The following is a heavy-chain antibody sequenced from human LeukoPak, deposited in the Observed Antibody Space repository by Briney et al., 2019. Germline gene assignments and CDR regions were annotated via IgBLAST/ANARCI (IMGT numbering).Heavy chain of an antibody. CDR1: GFTFSRFS. J-gene: IGHJ4*02. D-gene: IGHD2-2*01. CDR3: ARVVGGGNFDY. Sequence: PRGSLRLSCAASGFTFSRFSMHWVRQAPGKGLEYASAISTDGDNTYYADSVKGRCTISRDNSRDTLYLQMDSLRAEDMAVYYCARVVGGGNFDYWGQGTLVTVSS. CDR2: ISTDGDNT. V-gene: IGHV3-64*02.